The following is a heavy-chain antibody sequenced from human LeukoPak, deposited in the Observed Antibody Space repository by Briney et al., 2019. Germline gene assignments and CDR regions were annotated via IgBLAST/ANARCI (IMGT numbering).Heavy chain of an antibody. CDR1: GFTFRSAG. V-gene: IGHV3-33*01. Sequence: GGSLRLSCATSGFTFRSAGMHWVRQAPGKGLEWVAVMYYDGSNKYYADSVKGRFTISRDNSKNTLYLQMNSLRAEDTAVYYCARDRTYFSDYWGQGTLVTVSS. CDR2: MYYDGSNK. CDR3: ARDRTYFSDY. J-gene: IGHJ4*02.